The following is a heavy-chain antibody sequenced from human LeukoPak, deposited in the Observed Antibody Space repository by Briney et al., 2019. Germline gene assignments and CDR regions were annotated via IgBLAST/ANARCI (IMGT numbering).Heavy chain of an antibody. CDR2: ISGSGGST. CDR3: AKDPPLFDSSGYYFDY. J-gene: IGHJ4*02. D-gene: IGHD3-22*01. CDR1: GFTFSSYA. Sequence: GGSLRLSCAASGFTFSSYAMSWVRQAPGKGLEWVSAISGSGGSTYYADSVKGRFTISRDNSKNTLYLQMNSLRAEDTAVYYCAKDPPLFDSSGYYFDYWGQGTLDTVSS. V-gene: IGHV3-23*01.